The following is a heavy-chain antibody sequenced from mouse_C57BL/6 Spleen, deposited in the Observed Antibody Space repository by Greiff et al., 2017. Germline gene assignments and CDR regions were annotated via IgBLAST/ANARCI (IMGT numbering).Heavy chain of an antibody. CDR3: ARGRAGSIYAMDY. J-gene: IGHJ4*01. CDR1: GYTFTDYN. D-gene: IGHD3-3*01. V-gene: IGHV1-22*01. CDR2: INPNNGGT. Sequence: VQLQQSGPELVKPGASVKMSCKASGYTFTDYNMHWVKQSHGKSLEWIGYINPNNGGTSYNQKFKGKATLTVNKSSSTAYMELRSLTSEDSAVYYCARGRAGSIYAMDYWGQGTSVTVSS.